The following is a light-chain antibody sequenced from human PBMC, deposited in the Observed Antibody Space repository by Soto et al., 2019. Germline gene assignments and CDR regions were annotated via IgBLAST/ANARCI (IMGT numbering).Light chain of an antibody. CDR1: QSISTY. Sequence: DIRLTQSPPSLSASVGDRVTISCRASQSISTYLMWYQQKPGKAPNLLIYGASGLQNGVPSRFTGSGSGTEFSLTSSGLPPEDSGTYYCQQSSITPRSFGQGTKVEI. V-gene: IGKV1-39*01. CDR2: GAS. CDR3: QQSSITPRS. J-gene: IGKJ1*01.